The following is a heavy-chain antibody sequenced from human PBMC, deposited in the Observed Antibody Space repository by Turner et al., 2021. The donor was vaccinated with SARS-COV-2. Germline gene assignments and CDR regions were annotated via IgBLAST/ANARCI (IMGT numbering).Heavy chain of an antibody. CDR3: ARARWHYYDSSGYYPDAFD. Sequence: EVQLVESGGGLVTPGGSLRLSCAAYGFTFSRNSMNWVRQAPGKGLEWVSSISSSSSYIYFADSVKGRFTISRDNAKNSLYLQMNSLRAEDTAVYYCARARWHYYDSSGYYPDAFDMGPRDNGHRLF. J-gene: IGHJ3*02. CDR2: ISSSSSYI. V-gene: IGHV3-21*01. D-gene: IGHD3-22*01. CDR1: GFTFSRNS.